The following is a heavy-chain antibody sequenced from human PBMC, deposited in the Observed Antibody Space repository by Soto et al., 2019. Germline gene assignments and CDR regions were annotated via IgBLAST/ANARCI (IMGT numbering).Heavy chain of an antibody. CDR1: RFTFSSYW. CDR2: VSNDGSST. Sequence: EVQLVESGGGLVQPGGSLRLSYAASRFTFSSYWMHWVRQDPGKGLVWVSRVSNDGSSTNYADSVKGRFTISRDTAKNTLYLQINSLRAEDTAVYYCARGRDYGSGTYWSHYYGMDVWGQGTTVTVSS. D-gene: IGHD3-10*01. V-gene: IGHV3-74*01. J-gene: IGHJ6*02. CDR3: ARGRDYGSGTYWSHYYGMDV.